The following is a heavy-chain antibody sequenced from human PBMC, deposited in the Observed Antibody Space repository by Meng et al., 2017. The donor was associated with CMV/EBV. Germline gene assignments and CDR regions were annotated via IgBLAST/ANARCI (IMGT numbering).Heavy chain of an antibody. CDR2: IIPIFGTA. CDR1: GGTFSSCA. J-gene: IGHJ6*02. CDR3: AASNPTYYYYGMDV. Sequence: SVKVSCKASGGTFSSCAISWVRQAPGQGLEWMGGIIPIFGTANYAQKFQGRVTITTDESTSTAYMELSSLRSEDTAVYYCAASNPTYYYYGMDVWGQGTTVTVSS. V-gene: IGHV1-69*05.